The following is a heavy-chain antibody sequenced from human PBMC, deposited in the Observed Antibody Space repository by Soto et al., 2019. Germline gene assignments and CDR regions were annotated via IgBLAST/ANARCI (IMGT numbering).Heavy chain of an antibody. J-gene: IGHJ4*02. D-gene: IGHD6-19*01. V-gene: IGHV3-33*01. CDR2: IWYDGSNK. CDR1: GFTFSSYG. CDR3: ARDSHVGSGWQLTADY. Sequence: HPGGSLRLSCAASGFTFSSYGMHWVRQAPGKGLEWVAVIWYDGSNKYYAESVKGRFTISRDNSKNTLCLQMNNLRAEDTAVYYCARDSHVGSGWQLTADYWGQGTLVTVSS.